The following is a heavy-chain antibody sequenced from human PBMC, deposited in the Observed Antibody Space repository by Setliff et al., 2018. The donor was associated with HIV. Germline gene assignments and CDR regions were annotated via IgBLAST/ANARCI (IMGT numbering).Heavy chain of an antibody. Sequence: GESLKISCKDSGYSFPNDWIGWVRQMPGKGLEWVAIIFPGDSETRNSPSFQGQVTISADKSISTAYLQWSSLKASDTAMYYCARQLVVEGAFDMWGQGTMVT. V-gene: IGHV5-51*01. D-gene: IGHD2-15*01. CDR1: GYSFPNDW. J-gene: IGHJ3*02. CDR2: IFPGDSET. CDR3: ARQLVVEGAFDM.